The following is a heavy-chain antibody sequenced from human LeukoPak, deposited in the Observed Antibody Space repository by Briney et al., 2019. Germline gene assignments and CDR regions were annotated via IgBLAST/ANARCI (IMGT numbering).Heavy chain of an antibody. CDR2: IIPIFGTA. Sequence: ASVKVSCKASGGTFSSYAISWVRQAPGQGLEWMGGIIPIFGTANYAQKFQGRVTITADESTSTAYMELSSLRSEDTAVYHCARGDGGNSPHDYWGQGTLVTVSS. CDR1: GGTFSSYA. CDR3: ARGDGGNSPHDY. J-gene: IGHJ4*02. D-gene: IGHD4-23*01. V-gene: IGHV1-69*13.